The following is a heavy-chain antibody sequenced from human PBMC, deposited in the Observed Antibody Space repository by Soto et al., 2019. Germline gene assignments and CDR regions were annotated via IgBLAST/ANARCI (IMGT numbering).Heavy chain of an antibody. D-gene: IGHD6-19*01. V-gene: IGHV4-59*08. Sequence: SETLSLTCTVSGGSISSYYWSWIRQPPGKGLEWIGYIYYSGSTNYNPSLKSRVTISVETSKNQFSLKLSSVTAADTAVYYCARLDSSGLTAWGQGTLVTVSS. CDR1: GGSISSYY. J-gene: IGHJ5*02. CDR3: ARLDSSGLTA. CDR2: IYYSGST.